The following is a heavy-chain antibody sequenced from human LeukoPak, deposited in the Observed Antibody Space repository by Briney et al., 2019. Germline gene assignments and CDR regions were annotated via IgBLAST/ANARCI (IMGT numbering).Heavy chain of an antibody. V-gene: IGHV3-48*01. D-gene: IGHD7-27*01. CDR1: GLTFSNYG. CDR3: ASLTGYMDV. Sequence: GGSLRLSCAASGLTFSNYGMNWVRQAPGKGLEWVSYISTSGTTIYYADSVKGRFTISRDNADNSLYLQMNSLRAEDTAVYYCASLTGYMDVWGKGTTVTVSS. CDR2: ISTSGTTI. J-gene: IGHJ6*03.